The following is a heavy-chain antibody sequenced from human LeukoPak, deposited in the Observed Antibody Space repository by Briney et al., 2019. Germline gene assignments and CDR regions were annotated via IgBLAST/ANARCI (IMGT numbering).Heavy chain of an antibody. CDR1: GYTFTGYY. J-gene: IGHJ4*02. CDR2: INPNSGGT. D-gene: IGHD3-22*01. CDR3: AREVHSSGYGY. V-gene: IGHV1-2*06. Sequence: ASVKVSCKASGYTFTGYYMHWVRQAPGQGLGWMGRINPNSGGTNYAQKFQGRVTMTRDTSISTAYMELSRLRSDDTAVYYCAREVHSSGYGYWGQGTLVTVSS.